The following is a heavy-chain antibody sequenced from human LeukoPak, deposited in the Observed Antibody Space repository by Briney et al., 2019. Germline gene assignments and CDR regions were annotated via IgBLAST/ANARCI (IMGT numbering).Heavy chain of an antibody. CDR3: AKNRDSSDYPRDFDY. CDR1: RFTFSSYG. Sequence: GGSLRLSCAASRFTFSSYGMHWVRQTPGEGLEWVAFIRHDGSYQQYADSVKGRFTVSRDNSKDTVYLQMNSLRTEDTAVYYCAKNRDSSDYPRDFDYWGQGTLVTVSS. V-gene: IGHV3-30*02. CDR2: IRHDGSYQ. D-gene: IGHD6-19*01. J-gene: IGHJ4*02.